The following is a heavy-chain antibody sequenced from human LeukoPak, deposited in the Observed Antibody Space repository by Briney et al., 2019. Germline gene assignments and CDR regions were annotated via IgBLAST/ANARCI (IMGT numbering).Heavy chain of an antibody. CDR1: GGSISSYY. CDR2: IYYSGRT. J-gene: IGHJ5*02. Sequence: TSETLSLTCTVSGGSISSYYWSWIRQPPGKGLEWIGYIYYSGRTYYNPSLKSRVTISVDTSKNQFSLKLSSVTAADTAVYYCAKHGGYDSSGYWFDPWGQGTLVTVSS. V-gene: IGHV4-59*08. CDR3: AKHGGYDSSGYWFDP. D-gene: IGHD3-22*01.